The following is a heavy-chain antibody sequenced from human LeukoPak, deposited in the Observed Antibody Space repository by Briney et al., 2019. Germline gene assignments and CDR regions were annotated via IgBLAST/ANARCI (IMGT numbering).Heavy chain of an antibody. V-gene: IGHV3-23*01. CDR1: GFTFSSYA. J-gene: IGHJ6*03. D-gene: IGHD3-16*01. CDR3: ATERAGERPRPLLNYYYMDV. CDR2: ISGSGGST. Sequence: GGSLRLSCAASGFTFSSYAMSWVRQAPGKGLEWVSAISGSGGSTFYADSVKGRFTISRDNSRNTLYVQMNSLGAEDTAVYYCATERAGERPRPLLNYYYMDVWGKGTTVTISS.